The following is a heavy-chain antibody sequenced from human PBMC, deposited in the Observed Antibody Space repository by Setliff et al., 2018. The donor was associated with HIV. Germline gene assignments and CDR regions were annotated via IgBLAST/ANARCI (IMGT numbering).Heavy chain of an antibody. J-gene: IGHJ4*02. Sequence: ASVKVSCKASGYTFTDYYIHWVRQAPGQGLQWMGWVNPNSGGTNSAQEFQGRVTMTRDTSISTAYMELDRLGSDDTAVYYCVRDPRFSGYAQAFDFWGQGTPVTVSS. D-gene: IGHD5-12*01. CDR2: VNPNSGGT. CDR3: VRDPRFSGYAQAFDF. CDR1: GYTFTDYY. V-gene: IGHV1-2*02.